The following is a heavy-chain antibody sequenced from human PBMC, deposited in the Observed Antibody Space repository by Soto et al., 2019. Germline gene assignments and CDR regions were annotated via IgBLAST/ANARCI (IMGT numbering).Heavy chain of an antibody. D-gene: IGHD7-27*01. V-gene: IGHV3-21*01. Sequence: SLRLSCAASGFTFSSYSMNWVRQAPGKGLEWVSSISSSSSYIYYADSVKGRFTISRDNAKNSLYLQMNSLRAEDTAVYYCARGFASILGSPYPALDYWGQGTLVTVSS. CDR2: ISSSSSYI. CDR1: GFTFSSYS. CDR3: ARGFASILGSPYPALDY. J-gene: IGHJ4*02.